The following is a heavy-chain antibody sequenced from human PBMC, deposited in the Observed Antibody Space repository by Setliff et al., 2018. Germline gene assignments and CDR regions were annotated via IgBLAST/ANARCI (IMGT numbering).Heavy chain of an antibody. D-gene: IGHD3-9*01. CDR1: GYTLTELS. CDR2: FDPEDGET. V-gene: IGHV1-24*01. Sequence: GASVKVSCKVSGYTLTELSMHWVRQAPGKGLEWMGGFDPEDGETIYAQKLQGRVTMTEDTSTDTAYMELSSLRSEDTAVYYCATESLLRYFDLVGNPYAFDIWGQGTTVTVSS. J-gene: IGHJ3*02. CDR3: ATESLLRYFDLVGNPYAFDI.